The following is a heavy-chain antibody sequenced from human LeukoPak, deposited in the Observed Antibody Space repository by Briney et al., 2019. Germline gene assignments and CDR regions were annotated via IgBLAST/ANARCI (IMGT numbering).Heavy chain of an antibody. CDR2: IDMDGNIT. CDR1: GFTFSSYW. J-gene: IGHJ4*02. D-gene: IGHD6-6*01. Sequence: GGSLRHSCAASGFTFSSYWMHWVRQATGKGLVWVSRIDMDGNITTYADSVKGRFTISRDNAKNTLYLQMNSLRAEDTAVYYCVREYTSSSGRAFDYWGQGTLVTVSS. CDR3: VREYTSSSGRAFDY. V-gene: IGHV3-74*01.